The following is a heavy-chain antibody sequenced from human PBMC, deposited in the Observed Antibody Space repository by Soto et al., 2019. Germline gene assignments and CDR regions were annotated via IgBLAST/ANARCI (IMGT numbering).Heavy chain of an antibody. CDR1: GFTVSSNY. D-gene: IGHD3-22*01. Sequence: HPGGSLRLSCAASGFTVSSNYMSWVRQAPGKGLEWVSILYSGGSTFYADSVKGRFTISRDNSKNTLYLQMNSLRAEDTAVYYCARDLGYYDSSGHWGQGTLVTVSS. CDR3: ARDLGYYDSSGH. CDR2: LYSGGST. J-gene: IGHJ4*02. V-gene: IGHV3-53*01.